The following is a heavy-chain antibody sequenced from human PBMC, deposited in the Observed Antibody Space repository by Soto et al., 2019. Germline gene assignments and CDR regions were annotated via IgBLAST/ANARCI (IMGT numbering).Heavy chain of an antibody. CDR1: GFXXXXXX. D-gene: IGHD3-22*01. V-gene: IGHV3-11*01. CDR3: ARDLGYYDSSGYFDY. J-gene: IGHJ4*02. CDR2: ISRSGSSI. Sequence: LVKPGGSLRLXXAASGFXXXXXXMSWIRQXXXXXXXXVTYISRSGSSIYYTDSVKGRFTISRDNAKNSLYLQLNSLRAEDTVVYYCARDLGYYDSSGYFDYWGQGTLVTVSS.